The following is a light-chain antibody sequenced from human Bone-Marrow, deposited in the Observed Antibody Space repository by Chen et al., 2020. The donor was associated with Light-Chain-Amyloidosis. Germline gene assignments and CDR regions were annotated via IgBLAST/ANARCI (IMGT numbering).Light chain of an antibody. CDR3: QQSHSIPRT. Sequence: DIQMTQSPSSLSASVGDRVTITCRVSQSISTYLNWYQYKPGKIPKLLIYSASTLQSGVPSRFSGSGSGTDFTLTISSLQAEDFAIYYCQQSHSIPRTFGQGTKLEMK. V-gene: IGKV1-39*01. CDR2: SAS. J-gene: IGKJ2*01. CDR1: QSISTY.